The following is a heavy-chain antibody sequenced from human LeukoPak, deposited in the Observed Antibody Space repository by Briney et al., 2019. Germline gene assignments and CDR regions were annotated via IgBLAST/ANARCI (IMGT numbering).Heavy chain of an antibody. J-gene: IGHJ4*02. Sequence: ASVKVSCKASGYTFTSYGISWVRQAPGQGLEWMGWISAYNGNTNYAQKLQGRVTMTTDTSTSTAYMELRSLRSDDTAVYYCARVPVSSGYYYPIDYWGQGTLVTVSS. V-gene: IGHV1-18*01. CDR2: ISAYNGNT. CDR3: ARVPVSSGYYYPIDY. D-gene: IGHD3-22*01. CDR1: GYTFTSYG.